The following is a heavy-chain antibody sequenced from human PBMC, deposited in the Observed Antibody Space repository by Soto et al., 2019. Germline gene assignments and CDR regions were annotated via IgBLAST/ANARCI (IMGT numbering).Heavy chain of an antibody. J-gene: IGHJ3*02. CDR2: IYPGDSDT. V-gene: IGHV5-51*01. Sequence: PGESLKISCKGSGYSFTSYWIGWVRQMPGKGLEWMGIIYPGDSDTRYSPSFQGQVTISADKSISTAYLQWSSLKASDTAMYYCASRNIAVAGTGAFDIWGQGTMVTVSS. D-gene: IGHD6-19*01. CDR3: ASRNIAVAGTGAFDI. CDR1: GYSFTSYW.